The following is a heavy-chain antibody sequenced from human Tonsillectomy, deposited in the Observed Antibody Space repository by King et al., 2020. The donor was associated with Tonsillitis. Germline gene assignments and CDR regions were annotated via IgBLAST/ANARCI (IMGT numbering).Heavy chain of an antibody. Sequence: VQLVESGGGLVKPGGSLRLSCAASGFTFSDAWMTWVRQAPGKGLEWVGRIETKIDGGTTDYAAPVKGRFTISRDDSKNTLFLQMNSLKTEDTALYFCTTDYYDTITNAFDIWGQGTMVTVSS. D-gene: IGHD3-22*01. J-gene: IGHJ3*02. CDR3: TTDYYDTITNAFDI. CDR2: IETKIDGGTT. CDR1: GFTFSDAW. V-gene: IGHV3-15*04.